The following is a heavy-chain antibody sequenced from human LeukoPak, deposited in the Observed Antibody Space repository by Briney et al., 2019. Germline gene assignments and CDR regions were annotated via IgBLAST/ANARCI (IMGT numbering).Heavy chain of an antibody. CDR1: GGSFSGYY. CDR3: ARDRVLHEGINWGWRAFDI. V-gene: IGHV4-34*01. Sequence: SETLSLTCAVYGGSFSGYYWSWIRQPPGKGLEWIGEINHSGSTNYNPSLKSRVTISVDTSKNQFSLKLSSVTAADTAVYYCARDRVLHEGINWGWRAFDIWGQGTMVTVSS. J-gene: IGHJ3*02. D-gene: IGHD7-27*01. CDR2: INHSGST.